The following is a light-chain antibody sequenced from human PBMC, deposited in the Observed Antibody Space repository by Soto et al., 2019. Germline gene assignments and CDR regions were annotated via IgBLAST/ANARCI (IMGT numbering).Light chain of an antibody. CDR2: KAS. CDR1: QSIRSW. CDR3: QQYKSYPLT. Sequence: DIQMTQSPSTLSASVGDRVTITCRASQSIRSWLAWYQQKPGKAPNLLIYKASTLESGVPSRFSGSGSGTEFTLTISSVQPDDFATYYCQQYKSYPLTFGGGTKVDIK. V-gene: IGKV1-5*03. J-gene: IGKJ4*01.